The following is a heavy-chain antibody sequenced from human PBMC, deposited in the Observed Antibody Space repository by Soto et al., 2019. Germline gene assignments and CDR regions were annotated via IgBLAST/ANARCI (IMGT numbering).Heavy chain of an antibody. Sequence: SVKVSCKASGGTFSSYAISWVRQAPGQGLEWMGGIIPIFGTANYAQKFQGRVTITADESTSTAYMELSSLRSEDTAVYYCARNYYDSSDRDAFDIWGQGTMVTVSS. CDR1: GGTFSSYA. V-gene: IGHV1-69*13. D-gene: IGHD3-22*01. J-gene: IGHJ3*02. CDR2: IIPIFGTA. CDR3: ARNYYDSSDRDAFDI.